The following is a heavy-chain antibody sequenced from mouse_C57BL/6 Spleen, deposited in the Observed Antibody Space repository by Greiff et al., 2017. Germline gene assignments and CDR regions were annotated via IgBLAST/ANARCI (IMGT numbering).Heavy chain of an antibody. D-gene: IGHD1-1*01. CDR1: GYTFTSYW. CDR2: IDPSDSYT. V-gene: IGHV1-69*01. J-gene: IGHJ4*01. Sequence: QVQLQQSGAELVMPGASVKLSCKASGYTFTSYWMHWVKQRPGQGLEWIGEIDPSDSYTNYNQKFKGKSTLTVDKSSSTAYMQLSSLTSEDSAVYYCARSTTVPLYYAMDYWGQGTSVTVSS. CDR3: ARSTTVPLYYAMDY.